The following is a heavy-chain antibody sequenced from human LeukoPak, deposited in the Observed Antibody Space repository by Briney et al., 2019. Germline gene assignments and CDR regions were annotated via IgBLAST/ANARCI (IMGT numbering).Heavy chain of an antibody. J-gene: IGHJ4*02. CDR3: ARAGGSTVSHSDY. V-gene: IGHV3-21*01. Sequence: GGSLRLSCAASGFTFSSYSMNWISQAPGKGLEWVSSISSSTSYIYYADSVKGRFTISKDNAKNSLYVQMNSLRAEDTAVYYCARAGGSTVSHSDYWGQGTLVTVSS. CDR1: GFTFSSYS. CDR2: ISSSTSYI. D-gene: IGHD4-17*01.